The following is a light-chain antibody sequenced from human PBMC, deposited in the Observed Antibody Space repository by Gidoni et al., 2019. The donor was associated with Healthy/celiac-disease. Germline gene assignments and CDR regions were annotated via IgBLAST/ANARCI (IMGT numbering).Light chain of an antibody. CDR2: AAS. Sequence: EIVLTQSPATLSLSPGERATLSCRASQSVSSYLAWYQQKPGQAPRLLIYAASNRATGIPARFSGSGSGTDFTLTISSLEPEDVAVYYCQQRSNWFTFGPGTKVDIK. J-gene: IGKJ3*01. CDR1: QSVSSY. CDR3: QQRSNWFT. V-gene: IGKV3-11*01.